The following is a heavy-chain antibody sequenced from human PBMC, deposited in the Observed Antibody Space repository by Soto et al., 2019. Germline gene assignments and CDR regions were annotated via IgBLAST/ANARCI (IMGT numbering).Heavy chain of an antibody. CDR1: GYTFTSYD. CDR3: ARDAAVGLFDY. D-gene: IGHD1-26*01. Sequence: GASVKVSCKASGYTFTSYDINWVRQATGQGLEWMGWINANSGNTNHAQKLQGRVTMTTDTSTSTAYMELRSLRSDDTAVYYCARDAAVGLFDYWGQGTLVTVSS. V-gene: IGHV1-18*01. J-gene: IGHJ4*02. CDR2: INANSGNT.